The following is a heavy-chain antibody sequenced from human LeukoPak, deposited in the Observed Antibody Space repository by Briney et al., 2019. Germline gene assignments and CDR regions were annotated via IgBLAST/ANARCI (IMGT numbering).Heavy chain of an antibody. CDR1: GFTFSAYA. CDR3: AKELSRQTDAFHI. V-gene: IGHV3-23*01. D-gene: IGHD2/OR15-2a*01. J-gene: IGHJ3*02. Sequence: GGSLRLSCVASGFTFSAYAMSWVRQAPGKGLEWVSAISGSGGTTYYADSVKGRFTISRDDSKNTLYVQMNSLRAEDTAVYYCAKELSRQTDAFHIWAKGQRSPSLQ. CDR2: ISGSGGTT.